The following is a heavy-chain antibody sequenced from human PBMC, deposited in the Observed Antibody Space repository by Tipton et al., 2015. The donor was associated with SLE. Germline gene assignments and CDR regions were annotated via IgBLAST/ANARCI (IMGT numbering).Heavy chain of an antibody. Sequence: TLSLTCTVSGGSVLSGTSFWDWIRQPPGKGLEWIGSIYYRGGTHYNPSLKSRVTVSMDTSKNQFSLRLSSVTAADTAVYYCARGGSKHYDFWGRQMGPHAFDVWGQETKVTVSS. CDR3: ARGGSKHYDFWGRQMGPHAFDV. J-gene: IGHJ3*01. CDR1: GGSVLSGTSF. V-gene: IGHV4-39*07. D-gene: IGHD3-3*01. CDR2: IYYRGGT.